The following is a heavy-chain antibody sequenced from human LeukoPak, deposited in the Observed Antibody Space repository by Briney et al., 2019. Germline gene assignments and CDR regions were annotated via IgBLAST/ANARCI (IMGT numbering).Heavy chain of an antibody. D-gene: IGHD3-10*01. V-gene: IGHV3-23*01. Sequence: PGGSLRLSCAASGFTFSSYGMSWVRQAPGKGLEWVSAISDSGGSTYYADSVKGRFTISRDNSKNTLYLQMNSLRAEDTAVYYCAKDGRRFGELKSPPTIPVYWGQGTLVTVSS. CDR3: AKDGRRFGELKSPPTIPVY. CDR2: ISDSGGST. J-gene: IGHJ4*02. CDR1: GFTFSSYG.